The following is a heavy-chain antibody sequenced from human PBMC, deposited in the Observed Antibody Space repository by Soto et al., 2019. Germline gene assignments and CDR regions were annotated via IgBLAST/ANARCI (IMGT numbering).Heavy chain of an antibody. V-gene: IGHV1-3*01. CDR3: ARSDRYCISTSCYLQWLGYYYYYGMDV. CDR1: GYTFTSYA. CDR2: INAGNGNT. D-gene: IGHD2-2*01. J-gene: IGHJ6*02. Sequence: ASVKVSCKASGYTFTSYAMHWVRQAPGQRLEWMGWINAGNGNTKYSQKFQGRVTMTRNTSISTAYMELSSLRSEDTAVYYCARSDRYCISTSCYLQWLGYYYYYGMDVWGQGTTVTVSS.